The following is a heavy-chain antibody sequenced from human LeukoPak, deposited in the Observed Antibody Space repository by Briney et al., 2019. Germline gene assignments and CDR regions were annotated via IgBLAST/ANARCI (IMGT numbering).Heavy chain of an antibody. CDR3: ARVSWGFN. J-gene: IGHJ4*02. CDR2: ISGSGGST. CDR1: GFTFDDYG. Sequence: HAGGSLRLSCAASGFTFDDYGMHWVRQAPGKGLEWVSAISGSGGSTYYADSVKGRFTISRDNSKNTLYLQMNSLRAEDTAVYYCARVSWGFNWGQGTLVTVSS. V-gene: IGHV3-23*01. D-gene: IGHD3-16*01.